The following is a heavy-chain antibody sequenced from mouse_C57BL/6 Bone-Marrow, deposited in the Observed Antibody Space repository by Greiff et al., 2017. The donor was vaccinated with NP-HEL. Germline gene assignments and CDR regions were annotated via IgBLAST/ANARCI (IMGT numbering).Heavy chain of an antibody. V-gene: IGHV2-2*01. D-gene: IGHD2-3*01. Sequence: QVQLKESGPGLVQPSQSLSITCTVSGFSLTSYGVHWVRQSPGKGLEWLGVIWSGGSTDYNAAFISRLSISKDNSKSQVFFKMNSLQADDTAIYYCARRGGYYPPYAMDYWGQGTSVTVSS. J-gene: IGHJ4*01. CDR3: ARRGGYYPPYAMDY. CDR1: GFSLTSYG. CDR2: IWSGGST.